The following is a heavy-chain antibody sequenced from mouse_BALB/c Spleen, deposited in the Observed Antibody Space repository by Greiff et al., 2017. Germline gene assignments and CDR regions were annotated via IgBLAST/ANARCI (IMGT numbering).Heavy chain of an antibody. V-gene: IGHV1-87*01. D-gene: IGHD2-14*01. CDR2: IYPGDGDT. J-gene: IGHJ3*01. Sequence: QVQLQQSGAELARPGASVKLSCKASGYTFTSYWMQWVKQRPGQGLEWIGAIYPGDGDTRYTQKFKGKATLTADKSSSTAYMQLSSLASEDSAVYYCASGRYDAAYWGQGTLVTVSA. CDR3: ASGRYDAAY. CDR1: GYTFTSYW.